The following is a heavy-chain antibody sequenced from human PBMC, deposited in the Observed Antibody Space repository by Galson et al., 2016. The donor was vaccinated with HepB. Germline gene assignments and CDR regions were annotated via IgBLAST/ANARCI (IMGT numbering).Heavy chain of an antibody. Sequence: SVKVSCKASGGTFSTYAINWVRHAPGQGLEWMGGIIPIFGPTNYAQNFQGRVTITADESTTTAYMELSSLTLEDTAVYYCARDAVAVGGTLHFYYYGMDVWGQGTTVTVSS. CDR3: ARDAVAVGGTLHFYYYGMDV. D-gene: IGHD6-13*01. CDR2: IIPIFGPT. CDR1: GGTFSTYA. J-gene: IGHJ6*02. V-gene: IGHV1-69*13.